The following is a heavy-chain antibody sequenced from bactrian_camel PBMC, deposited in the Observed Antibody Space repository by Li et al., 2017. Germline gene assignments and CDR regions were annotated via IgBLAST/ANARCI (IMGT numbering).Heavy chain of an antibody. V-gene: IGHV3S40*01. CDR2: IYIAFRPDDQRI. Sequence: DVQLVESGGGSVQAGESLRLSCSASGYTFADSTSCLGWFRQAPGKEREAVANIYIAFRPDDQRIYYADSVKGRFTISQDNAKNTVYQQMNSLKPEDTAMYYCAARGPYCYTKLSVRDFTYWGQGTQVTVS. CDR3: AARGPYCYTKLSVRDFTY. CDR1: GYTFADSTSC. D-gene: IGHD2*01. J-gene: IGHJ6*01.